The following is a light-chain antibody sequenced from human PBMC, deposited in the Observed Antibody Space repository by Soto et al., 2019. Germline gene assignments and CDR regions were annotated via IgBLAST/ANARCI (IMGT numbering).Light chain of an antibody. V-gene: IGLV2-11*01. CDR2: EVN. Sequence: QSALTQPRSVPGSLGQSVTISCAGTRSDVGGYNYVSWCQQPPATAPKLMIYEVNKRPSGVPDRFSGSKSGNTASLTISGLQAEDEGDYYCCSYAGMYTWVFGTGTKVTVL. CDR3: CSYAGMYTWV. J-gene: IGLJ1*01. CDR1: RSDVGGYNY.